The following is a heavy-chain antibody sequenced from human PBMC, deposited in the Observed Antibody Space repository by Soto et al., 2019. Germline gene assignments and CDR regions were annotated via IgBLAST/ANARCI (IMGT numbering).Heavy chain of an antibody. CDR3: ARGEPVLLWFGELPNYYGMDV. CDR2: ICYDGSNK. J-gene: IGHJ6*01. CDR1: GFTFSSYG. D-gene: IGHD3-10*01. Sequence: QVQLVESGGGVVQPGRSLRLSCAASGFTFSSYGMHWVRQAPGKGLEWVSVICYDGSNKYYADSVKGRFTISRDNSKNTLYLQMKSLRAEDTAGYYCARGEPVLLWFGELPNYYGMDVLGQGTTVTVSS. V-gene: IGHV3-33*01.